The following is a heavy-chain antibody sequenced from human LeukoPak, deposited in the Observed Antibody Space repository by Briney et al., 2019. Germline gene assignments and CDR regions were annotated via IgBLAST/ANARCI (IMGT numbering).Heavy chain of an antibody. D-gene: IGHD3-9*01. CDR1: GGSFSGYY. CDR3: ARNGRYFDWLPFNWFDP. J-gene: IGHJ5*02. V-gene: IGHV4-31*11. Sequence: PSETLSLTCAVYGGSFSGYYWSWIRQHPGKGLEWIGYIYYSGSTYYNPSLKSRVTISVDTSKNQFSLKLSSVTAADTAVYYCARNGRYFDWLPFNWFDPWGQGTLVTVSS. CDR2: IYYSGST.